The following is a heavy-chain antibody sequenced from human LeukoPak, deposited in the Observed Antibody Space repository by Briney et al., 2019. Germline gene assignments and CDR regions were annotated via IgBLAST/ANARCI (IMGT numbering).Heavy chain of an antibody. CDR1: GFTFSSYS. Sequence: GGSLRLSCAASGFTFSSYSMNWVRQAPGKGLEWVSYISSSSSTIYYADSVKGRFTISRDNAKNSLYLQMNSLRAEDTAVYYCARDTQITIFGVVISGYMDVWGKGTTVTVSS. J-gene: IGHJ6*03. CDR3: ARDTQITIFGVVISGYMDV. D-gene: IGHD3-3*01. CDR2: ISSSSSTI. V-gene: IGHV3-48*01.